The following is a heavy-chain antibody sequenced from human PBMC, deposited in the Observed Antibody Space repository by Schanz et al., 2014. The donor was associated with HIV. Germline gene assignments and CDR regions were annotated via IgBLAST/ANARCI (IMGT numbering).Heavy chain of an antibody. V-gene: IGHV3-23*01. Sequence: EVQLLESGGGLVQPGGSLRLSCAASGFTFKNYAMSWVRQPPGKGLEWVSTISASGATTFYADSVKGRFTISRDNSKNTLYLQMNTLRAEDTAVYYCARVANWDYYGMDVWGEGPRSPSPQ. CDR2: ISASGATT. D-gene: IGHD3-16*01. CDR3: ARVANWDYYGMDV. CDR1: GFTFKNYA. J-gene: IGHJ6*01.